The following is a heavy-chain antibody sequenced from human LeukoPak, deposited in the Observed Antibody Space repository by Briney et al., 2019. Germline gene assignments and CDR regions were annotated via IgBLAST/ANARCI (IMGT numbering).Heavy chain of an antibody. D-gene: IGHD3-10*01. Sequence: GGSLRLSCAASGFTFSSYGMHWVRQAPGKGLEWVAVISYDGSNKCYADSVKGRFTISRDNSKNTLYLQMNSLRAEDTAVYYCAKNYYGSGSYFAYYYYGMDVWGQGTTVTVSS. V-gene: IGHV3-30*18. CDR3: AKNYYGSGSYFAYYYYGMDV. CDR2: ISYDGSNK. CDR1: GFTFSSYG. J-gene: IGHJ6*02.